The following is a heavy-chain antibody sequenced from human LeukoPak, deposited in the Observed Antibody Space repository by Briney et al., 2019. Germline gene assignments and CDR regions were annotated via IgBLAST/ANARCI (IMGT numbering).Heavy chain of an antibody. D-gene: IGHD2-2*01. CDR1: GYTFTGYY. V-gene: IGHV1-2*02. J-gene: IGHJ4*02. Sequence: ASVKVSCKSSGYTFTGYYMHWVRQAPGQGLEWMGWINPHSGGTNYAQKFQGGVTMTRDTSITTASMELSSLRSDDTAVYYCARDVGEYCSSTNCYASHYWGQGTLVTVSS. CDR2: INPHSGGT. CDR3: ARDVGEYCSSTNCYASHY.